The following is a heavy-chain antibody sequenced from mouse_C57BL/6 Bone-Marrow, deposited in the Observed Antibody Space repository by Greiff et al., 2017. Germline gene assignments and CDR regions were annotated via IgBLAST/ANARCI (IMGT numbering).Heavy chain of an antibody. CDR2: ISNGGGST. J-gene: IGHJ4*01. CDR3: ARQGYDYAMDY. CDR1: GFTFSDYY. V-gene: IGHV5-12*01. Sequence: EVHLVESGGGLVQPGGSLKLSCAASGFTFSDYYMYWVRQTPEKRLEWVAYISNGGGSTYYPDTVKGRFTISRDNAKNTLYLQMSRLKSEDTAMYYCARQGYDYAMDYWGQGTSVTVSS. D-gene: IGHD2-3*01.